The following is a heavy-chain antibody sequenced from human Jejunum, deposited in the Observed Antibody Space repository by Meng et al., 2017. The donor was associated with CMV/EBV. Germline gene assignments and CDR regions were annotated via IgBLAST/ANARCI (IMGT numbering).Heavy chain of an antibody. J-gene: IGHJ4*02. CDR3: ARAVSGGSLADY. Sequence: VSGFTFNTSWMSWVRQAPGQGLVWVSRIDGDETTTGYADSVRGRFTISRDNAKNTLYLEMNSLRDDDTGVYYCARAVSGGSLADYWGQGTLVTVSS. V-gene: IGHV3-74*01. CDR1: GFTFNTSW. CDR2: IDGDETTT. D-gene: IGHD6-19*01.